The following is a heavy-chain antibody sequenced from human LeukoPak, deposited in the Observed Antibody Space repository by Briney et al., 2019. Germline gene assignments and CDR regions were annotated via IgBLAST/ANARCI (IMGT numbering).Heavy chain of an antibody. D-gene: IGHD3-22*01. CDR2: ISGSGGST. Sequence: GGSLRLSCAASGFTFSSYAMSWVRQAPGKGLGWVSAISGSGGSTYYADSVKGRFTISRDNSKNTLYLQMNSLRAEDTAVYYCAKDLGYYDSSGNDYWGQGTLVTVSS. CDR1: GFTFSSYA. CDR3: AKDLGYYDSSGNDY. J-gene: IGHJ4*02. V-gene: IGHV3-23*01.